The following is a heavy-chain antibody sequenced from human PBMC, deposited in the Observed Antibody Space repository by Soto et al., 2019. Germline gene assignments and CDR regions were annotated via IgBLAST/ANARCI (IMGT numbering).Heavy chain of an antibody. Sequence: GESLKISCKGSGYSFTSYWIGWVRQMPGKGLEWMGIIYPGDSDTRYSPSFQGQVTISADKSISTDYLQWSSLKASDTAMYYCARRERDFDTTNYYYGMDVWGQGTTVTVSS. D-gene: IGHD3-9*01. CDR3: ARRERDFDTTNYYYGMDV. V-gene: IGHV5-51*01. CDR2: IYPGDSDT. CDR1: GYSFTSYW. J-gene: IGHJ6*02.